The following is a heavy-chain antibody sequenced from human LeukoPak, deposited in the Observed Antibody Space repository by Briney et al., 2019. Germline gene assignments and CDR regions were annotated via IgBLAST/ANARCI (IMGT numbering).Heavy chain of an antibody. Sequence: SETLSLTCTVSGGSISSYYWSWIRQPAGKGLEWIGRIYTSGSTNYNTSLKRRVTMSVDTSKNQFSLKLSSVTAADTAVYYCARGTNYDSSGFDFDYWGQGTLVTVSS. CDR3: ARGTNYDSSGFDFDY. D-gene: IGHD3-22*01. CDR2: IYTSGST. CDR1: GGSISSYY. V-gene: IGHV4-4*07. J-gene: IGHJ4*02.